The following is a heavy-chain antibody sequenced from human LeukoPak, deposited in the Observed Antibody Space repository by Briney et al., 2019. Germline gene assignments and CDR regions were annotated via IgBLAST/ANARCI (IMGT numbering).Heavy chain of an antibody. Sequence: GGSLRLSCTASGFTFGDYAMSWVRQAPGKGLEWVGFIRSKAYGGTTEYAASVKGRFTISSDDSKSIAYLQMNSLKTEDTAVYYCTRTTGDRDYWGQGTLVTVSS. D-gene: IGHD7-27*01. CDR1: GFTFGDYA. J-gene: IGHJ4*02. CDR2: IRSKAYGGTT. CDR3: TRTTGDRDY. V-gene: IGHV3-49*04.